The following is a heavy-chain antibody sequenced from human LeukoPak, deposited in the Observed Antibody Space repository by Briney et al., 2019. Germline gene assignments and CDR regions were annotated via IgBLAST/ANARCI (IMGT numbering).Heavy chain of an antibody. J-gene: IGHJ4*02. D-gene: IGHD2-15*01. CDR1: GYTFTSYG. V-gene: IGHV1-69*04. CDR2: VMPFLDVA. Sequence: SVKVSCKASGYTFTSYGISWVRQAPGQGLEWMGRVMPFLDVANYAQKFQGRVTITADKSTSTAYMEMSSLRSEDTAVYYCARDHCSGGSCLGGHWGQGTLVTVSS. CDR3: ARDHCSGGSCLGGH.